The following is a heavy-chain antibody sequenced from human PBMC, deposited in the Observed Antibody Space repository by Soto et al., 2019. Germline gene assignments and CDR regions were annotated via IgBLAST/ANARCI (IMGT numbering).Heavy chain of an antibody. CDR3: AKDFRLAVAGTEFDY. D-gene: IGHD6-19*01. V-gene: IGHV3-23*01. CDR1: GCTFSSYA. J-gene: IGHJ4*02. CDR2: ISGSGGST. Sequence: PGGSLRLSCAGSGCTFSSYAMSWVRQAPGKGLEWVSAISGSGGSTYYADSVKGRFTISRDNSKNTLYLQMNSLRAEDTAVYYCAKDFRLAVAGTEFDYWGQGTLVTVSS.